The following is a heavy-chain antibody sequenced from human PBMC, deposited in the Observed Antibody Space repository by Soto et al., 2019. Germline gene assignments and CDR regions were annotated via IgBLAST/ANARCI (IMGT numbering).Heavy chain of an antibody. Sequence: QVQLVQSGAEVKKPGASIKVSCKASGYMFTSYGINWVRQATGQGPEWMGWISTYNGNTNYAQKHQGRVTMTTDTSTSTAYMELKTLRSDDTAVYYCARDLGIAVAGLFQDWGQGTLVIVSS. V-gene: IGHV1-18*01. CDR2: ISTYNGNT. CDR3: ARDLGIAVAGLFQD. D-gene: IGHD6-19*01. CDR1: GYMFTSYG. J-gene: IGHJ1*01.